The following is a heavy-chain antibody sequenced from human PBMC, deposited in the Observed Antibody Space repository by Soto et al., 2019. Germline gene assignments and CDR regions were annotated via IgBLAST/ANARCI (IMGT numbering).Heavy chain of an antibody. CDR3: ASHGGNALYYYYGMDV. CDR2: IIPIFGTA. V-gene: IGHV1-69*12. D-gene: IGHD2-15*01. J-gene: IGHJ6*02. CDR1: GGTFSSYA. Sequence: QVQLVQSGAEVKKPGSSVKVSCKASGGTFSSYAISWVRQAPGQGLEWMGGIIPIFGTADYAQKFQGRVTITADESTSTSTAYMELSSPRSEDTAVYYCASHGGNALYYYYGMDVWGQGTTVTVSS.